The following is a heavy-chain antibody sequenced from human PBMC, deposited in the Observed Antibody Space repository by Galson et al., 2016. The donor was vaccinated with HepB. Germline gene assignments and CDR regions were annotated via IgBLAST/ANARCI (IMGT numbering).Heavy chain of an antibody. CDR3: ARDWAYSSSFDH. CDR1: EFTFSSYS. Sequence: SLRLSCAASEFTFSSYSMNWVRQAPGKGLEWVSSISRTSSYIYYADSVKGRFTISRDNAENSLYLQMNSLRAEDTAVYYCARDWAYSSSFDHWGQGALVTVSS. CDR2: ISRTSSYI. J-gene: IGHJ4*02. V-gene: IGHV3-21*01. D-gene: IGHD6-6*01.